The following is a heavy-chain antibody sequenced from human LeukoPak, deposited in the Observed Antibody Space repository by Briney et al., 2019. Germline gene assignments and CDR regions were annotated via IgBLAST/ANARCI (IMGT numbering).Heavy chain of an antibody. CDR3: ARVYYSGSYFHYFDY. J-gene: IGHJ4*02. CDR1: GYSFTSYD. Sequence: ASVKVSCKASGYSFTSYDINWVRQATGQGLEWMGWMNPNSGNTGYAQKFQGRVTITRNTSISTAYMELSSLRSEDTAVYYCARVYYSGSYFHYFDYWGQGTLVTVSS. D-gene: IGHD1-26*01. V-gene: IGHV1-8*03. CDR2: MNPNSGNT.